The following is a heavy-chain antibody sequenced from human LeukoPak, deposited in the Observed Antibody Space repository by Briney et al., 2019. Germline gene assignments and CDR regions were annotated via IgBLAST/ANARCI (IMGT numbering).Heavy chain of an antibody. CDR2: ISRSGDSA. CDR3: ADSNYWYPVDY. V-gene: IGHV3-23*01. Sequence: GGSLRLSCAASGFTFSNYAMRWVRQAPGKGLEWVSSISRSGDSAYYADSVKGRFTISRDNSKNTLYLQMNSLRAEDTALYYCADSNYWYPVDYWGQGTLVTVSS. CDR1: GFTFSNYA. D-gene: IGHD4-11*01. J-gene: IGHJ4*02.